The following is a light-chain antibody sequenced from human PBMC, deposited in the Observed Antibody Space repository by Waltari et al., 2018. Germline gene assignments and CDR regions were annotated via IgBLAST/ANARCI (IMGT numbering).Light chain of an antibody. CDR2: DVS. V-gene: IGLV2-11*01. J-gene: IGLJ3*02. Sequence: QSALTQPRSVSGSPGQSVTISCTGPSRDVGGYNYVSWYQQHPGKAPTLMIYDVSKRPSGVPDRFSGSKSGNTASLTISGLQAEDEADYYCCSYAGSYIWVFGGGTKLTVL. CDR1: SRDVGGYNY. CDR3: CSYAGSYIWV.